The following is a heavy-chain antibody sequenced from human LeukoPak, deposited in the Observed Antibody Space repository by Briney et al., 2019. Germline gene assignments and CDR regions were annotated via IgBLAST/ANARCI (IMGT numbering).Heavy chain of an antibody. D-gene: IGHD6-6*01. Sequence: ASVKVSCKASGYTFTGYYMHWVRQAPGQGLEWMGWTNPNSGGTNYAQKFQGRVTMTRDTSISTAYMELSRLRSDDTAVYYCARDTWLAARRRPVTFDYWGQGTLVTVSS. CDR3: ARDTWLAARRRPVTFDY. V-gene: IGHV1-2*02. J-gene: IGHJ4*02. CDR2: TNPNSGGT. CDR1: GYTFTGYY.